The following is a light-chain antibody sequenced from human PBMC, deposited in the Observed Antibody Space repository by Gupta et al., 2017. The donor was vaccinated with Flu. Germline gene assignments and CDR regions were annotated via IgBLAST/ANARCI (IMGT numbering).Light chain of an antibody. CDR2: NDN. V-gene: IGLV1-44*01. CDR1: SANIGSNV. J-gene: IGLJ3*02. Sequence: SANIGSNVVSWYQHRPGRAPKLIIYNDNTRPSGVPDRFSGSKSGTSASLAISGLQSEDEADYYCAAWDDSLNGLWVFGGGTQLTVL. CDR3: AAWDDSLNGLWV.